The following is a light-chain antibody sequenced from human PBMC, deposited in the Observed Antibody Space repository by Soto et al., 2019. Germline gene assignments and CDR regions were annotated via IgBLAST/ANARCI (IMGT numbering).Light chain of an antibody. CDR3: QQLYRYPIT. CDR1: QSISKS. CDR2: KAS. J-gene: IGKJ5*01. V-gene: IGKV1-5*03. Sequence: DIEMTPSPSTVAASVGDRATIPCRASQSISKSLDWYQQKPGKAPKLLIYKASNLKSEVPSRFRGSGSGTEFTLTISSLQPDDVATYYCQQLYRYPITFGQGTRLEIK.